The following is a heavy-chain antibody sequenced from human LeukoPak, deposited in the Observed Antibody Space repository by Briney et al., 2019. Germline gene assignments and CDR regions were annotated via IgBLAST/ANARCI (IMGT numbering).Heavy chain of an antibody. D-gene: IGHD3-9*01. J-gene: IGHJ6*02. CDR1: GGSISSYY. CDR2: IYYSGST. CDR3: ARDQNDILTGYYTVGMDV. Sequence: SETLSLTCTVSGGSISSYYWSWIRQPPGKGLEWIGSIYYSGSTYYNPSLKSRVTISVDTSKNQFSLKLSSVTAADTAVYYCARDQNDILTGYYTVGMDVWGQGTTVTVSS. V-gene: IGHV4-59*01.